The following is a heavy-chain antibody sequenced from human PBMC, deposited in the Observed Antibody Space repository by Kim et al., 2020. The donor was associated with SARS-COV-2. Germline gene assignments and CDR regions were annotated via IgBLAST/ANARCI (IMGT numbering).Heavy chain of an antibody. Sequence: GGSLRLSCAASGFVFSEYGMHWVRQAPGMRPEWVAVISYDGSNKYYVDSVKGRFTISRDNSRNTLYLQMNSLRSEDTAMYYCAKKRGTGFYFGKWGQGTLVTVSS. V-gene: IGHV3-30*18. J-gene: IGHJ4*02. CDR3: AKKRGTGFYFGK. D-gene: IGHD1-1*01. CDR1: GFVFSEYG. CDR2: ISYDGSNK.